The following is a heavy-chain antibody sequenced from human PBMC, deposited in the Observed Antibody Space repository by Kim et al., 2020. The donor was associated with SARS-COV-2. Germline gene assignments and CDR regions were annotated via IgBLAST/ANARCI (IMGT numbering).Heavy chain of an antibody. D-gene: IGHD6-13*01. J-gene: IGHJ4*02. CDR1: GDSVSSNSAA. CDR3: AKGGEGIAEFHGFDY. Sequence: SQTLSLTCAISGDSVSSNSAAWNWIRQSPSGGLEWLGRTYYRSRWYNDYAVSVKSRITINSDTSKNQFSLQLNSVTPEDTAVYYCAKGGEGIAEFHGFDYWGQGVLVTVSS. CDR2: TYYRSRWYN. V-gene: IGHV6-1*01.